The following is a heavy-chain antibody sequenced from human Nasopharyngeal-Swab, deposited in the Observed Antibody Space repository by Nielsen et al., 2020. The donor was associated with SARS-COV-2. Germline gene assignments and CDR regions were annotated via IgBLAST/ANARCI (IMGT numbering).Heavy chain of an antibody. J-gene: IGHJ4*02. CDR2: IYYSGST. D-gene: IGHD6-19*01. V-gene: IGHV4-39*01. CDR3: ARQSRSRSGWLPPSDY. CDR1: GGSISSSSYY. Sequence: SETLSLTCTVSGGSISSSSYYWGWIRQPPGKGLEWIGSIYYSGSTYYNPSLKSRVTISVDTSTNQFSLKLSSVTAADTAVYYCARQSRSRSGWLPPSDYWGQGTLVTVSS.